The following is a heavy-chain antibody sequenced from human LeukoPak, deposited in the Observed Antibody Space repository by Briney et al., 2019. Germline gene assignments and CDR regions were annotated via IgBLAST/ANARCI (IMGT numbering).Heavy chain of an antibody. D-gene: IGHD2-2*01. Sequence: GGSLRLSCATSGFTLSNYAMNWVRQAPGKGLEWVSAVSGRDSTSYTDSVKGRFTISRDNSKNTVYLQMNGLRAEDTAVYYCARGCRSSTSCYDYWGQGTLVTVSS. CDR3: ARGCRSSTSCYDY. V-gene: IGHV3-23*01. CDR2: VSGRDST. CDR1: GFTLSNYA. J-gene: IGHJ4*02.